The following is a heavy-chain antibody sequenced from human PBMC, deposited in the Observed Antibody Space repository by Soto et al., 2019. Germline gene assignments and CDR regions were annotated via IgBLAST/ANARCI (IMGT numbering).Heavy chain of an antibody. J-gene: IGHJ6*03. D-gene: IGHD5-12*01. CDR3: ARESGGATATLDYYYFYMDV. Sequence: ASVKVSCKTSGDSVNDYYIHWVRQAPGQGLECMGWINPNGGVTKYAQKFQGRVTVTRDTSIRTVYMELSSLRSDDTAVYYCARESGGATATLDYYYFYMDVWGKGTTVTVSS. CDR2: INPNGGVT. CDR1: GDSVNDYY. V-gene: IGHV1-2*02.